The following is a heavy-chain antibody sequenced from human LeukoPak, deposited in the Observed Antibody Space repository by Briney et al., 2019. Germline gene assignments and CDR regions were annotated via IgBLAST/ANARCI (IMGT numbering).Heavy chain of an antibody. Sequence: ASVKVSCKVSGYTLTELSMHWVRQAPGKGLEWMGGFDPEDGETIHAQKFQGRVTMTKDTSTDTAYMELSSLRSEDTAVYYCATDKRIAVAGTNYYYGMDVWGQGTTVTVSS. J-gene: IGHJ6*02. CDR3: ATDKRIAVAGTNYYYGMDV. CDR2: FDPEDGET. V-gene: IGHV1-24*01. CDR1: GYTLTELS. D-gene: IGHD6-19*01.